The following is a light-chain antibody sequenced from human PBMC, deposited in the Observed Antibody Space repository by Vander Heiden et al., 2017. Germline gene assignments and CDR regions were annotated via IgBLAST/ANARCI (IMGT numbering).Light chain of an antibody. CDR3: QQYYSSPLT. J-gene: IGKJ4*01. CDR2: WSS. Sequence: DIVMTQSPDSLAVSLGERATLNCKSSQSLLNNSNRKNYLAWYQQTPGQPPKLITYWSSTRESGVPDRFSGSGSGTDYTLTISSLQAEDVAVYYCQQYYSSPLTFGGGTKVDIK. CDR1: QSLLNNSNRKNY. V-gene: IGKV4-1*01.